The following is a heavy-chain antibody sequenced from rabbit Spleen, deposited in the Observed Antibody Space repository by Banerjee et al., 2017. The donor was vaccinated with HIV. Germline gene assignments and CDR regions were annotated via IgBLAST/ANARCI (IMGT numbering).Heavy chain of an antibody. J-gene: IGHJ3*01. D-gene: IGHD6-1*01. Sequence: QEQLKETGGGLVQPGGSLTLSCKASGFDFTSDYMSWVRQAPGKGLEWIACINVVTGKAVYATWAKGRYTFSKTSSTTVTLEMTSLTAADTATYFCARQIRINGGGGYGYGDLWGQGTLVTVS. CDR1: GFDFTSDYM. CDR3: ARQIRINGGGGYGYGDL. CDR2: INVVTGKA. V-gene: IGHV1S45*01.